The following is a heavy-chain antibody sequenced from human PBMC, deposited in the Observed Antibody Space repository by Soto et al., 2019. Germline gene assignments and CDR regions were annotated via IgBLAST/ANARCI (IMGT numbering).Heavy chain of an antibody. CDR2: ISGSGGST. V-gene: IGHV3-23*01. J-gene: IGHJ4*02. CDR1: GFTFSSYA. D-gene: IGHD3-3*01. Sequence: PGGSLRLSCEASGFTFSSYAMSWVRQAPGKGLEWVSGISGSGGSTYYADSMKGRFTISRDSSKNTLYLQMNSLRAEDTAVYYCAKVNDFWSGYYTGSFFDYWCQGTLVTVSS. CDR3: AKVNDFWSGYYTGSFFDY.